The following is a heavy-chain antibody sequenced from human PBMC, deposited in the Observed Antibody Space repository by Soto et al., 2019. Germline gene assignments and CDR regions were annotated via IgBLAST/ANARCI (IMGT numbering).Heavy chain of an antibody. CDR1: GGSISSSSYY. Sequence: SETLSLTCTVSGGSISSSSYYWGWIRQPPGKGLEWIGSIYYSGSTYYNPSLKSRVTISVDTSKNQFSLKLSSVTAADTAVYYCARHVSVPVVVPAAQAYYYYYYYMDVWGKGTTVTVSS. CDR3: ARHVSVPVVVPAAQAYYYYYYYMDV. CDR2: IYYSGST. D-gene: IGHD2-2*01. V-gene: IGHV4-39*01. J-gene: IGHJ6*03.